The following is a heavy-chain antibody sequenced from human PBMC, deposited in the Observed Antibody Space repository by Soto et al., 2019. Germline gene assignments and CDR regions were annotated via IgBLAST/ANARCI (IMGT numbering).Heavy chain of an antibody. CDR1: AGSISNYF. D-gene: IGHD3-3*01. J-gene: IGHJ4*02. Sequence: SETLSLTCTVSAGSISNYFCNWIRQPAGKGLEWIGRIDNSGGTNYNPSLKSRVTMSSDTSRNQFSLKLNSVTAADTAVYYCARGGQDFWSGPFDYWGQGALVTVSS. V-gene: IGHV4-4*07. CDR3: ARGGQDFWSGPFDY. CDR2: IDNSGGT.